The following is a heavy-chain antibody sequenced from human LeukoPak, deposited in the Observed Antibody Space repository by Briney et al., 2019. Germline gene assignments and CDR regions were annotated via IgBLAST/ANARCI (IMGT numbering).Heavy chain of an antibody. CDR2: IRGDGSMT. J-gene: IGHJ4*02. CDR3: ARENLAAAADY. Sequence: GGSLRLSCAASGFTFSSYAMHWVRQAPGKGLVWVSRIRGDGSMTNYADSVKGRFTISRDNAKNTLYLQMNSLRLEDTAVYYCARENLAAAADYWGQGTVVTVSS. D-gene: IGHD6-25*01. V-gene: IGHV3-74*01. CDR1: GFTFSSYA.